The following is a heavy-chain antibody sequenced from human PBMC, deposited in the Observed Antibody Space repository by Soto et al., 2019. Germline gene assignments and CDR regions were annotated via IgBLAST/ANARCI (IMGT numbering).Heavy chain of an antibody. J-gene: IGHJ4*02. CDR3: ARDLEFRDGNISHLDY. V-gene: IGHV1-69*13. Sequence: SVNVSCKASGGTFRNHVFNWVRQAPGQGLEWMGGIIPIIGTPNYAQKFQGRVTITADASTNTVYLDVSSLRSQDAAVYYCARDLEFRDGNISHLDYWGQGTMVTVYS. CDR1: GGTFRNHV. D-gene: IGHD3-10*01. CDR2: IIPIIGTP.